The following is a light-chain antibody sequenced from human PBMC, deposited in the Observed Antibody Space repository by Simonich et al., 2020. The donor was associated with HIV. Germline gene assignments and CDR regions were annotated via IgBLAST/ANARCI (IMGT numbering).Light chain of an antibody. CDR3: SSYAGSNVV. CDR2: EVS. J-gene: IGLJ2*01. V-gene: IGLV2-8*01. CDR1: SSDVGGYNY. Sequence: QSALTQPPSASGSPGQSVTISCTETSSDVGGYNYVSWYQHHPGKAPKLIISEVSKRPSGVPDRFSGSKSGNTASLTVSGLQAEDEADYYCSSYAGSNVVFGGGTKLTVL.